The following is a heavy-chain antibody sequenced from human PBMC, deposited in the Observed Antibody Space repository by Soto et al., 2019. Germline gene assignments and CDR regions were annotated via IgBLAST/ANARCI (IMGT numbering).Heavy chain of an antibody. D-gene: IGHD1-26*01. CDR2: TKNKAQRYTT. CDR1: GFTLSDHY. J-gene: IGHJ4*02. Sequence: EVQLVESGGGLVQPGGSLRLSCVVSGFTLSDHYIDLVRQAPGKGLEWVGRTKNKAQRYTTEYAASVKGRFTISRDDSENSVYLQMNSLKTEDTAVYYCVRWDSGNPENWGQGTLVTVSS. CDR3: VRWDSGNPEN. V-gene: IGHV3-72*01.